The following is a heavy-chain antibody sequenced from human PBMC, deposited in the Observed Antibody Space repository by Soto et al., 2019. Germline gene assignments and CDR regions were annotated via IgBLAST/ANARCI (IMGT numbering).Heavy chain of an antibody. V-gene: IGHV4-59*01. Sequence: PSETLSLTCTVSGGSISSYYWSWIRQPPGKGLEWIGYIYYSGSTNYNPSLKSRVTISVDTSKNQFSLKLSSVTAADTAVYYCARGSDYGSGIGNDYWGQGTLVTVSS. D-gene: IGHD3-10*01. CDR3: ARGSDYGSGIGNDY. CDR1: GGSISSYY. CDR2: IYYSGST. J-gene: IGHJ4*02.